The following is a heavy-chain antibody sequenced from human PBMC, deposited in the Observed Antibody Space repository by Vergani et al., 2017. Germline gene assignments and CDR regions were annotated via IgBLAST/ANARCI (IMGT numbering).Heavy chain of an antibody. J-gene: IGHJ6*02. CDR3: ATPQTVTAGGMEV. Sequence: EVQLVQSGAEVKKPGATMKISCKVSGYTFTDHCMHWVKQAPGKGLEWMGLVDPEDGETIYEEKFKGRVTIAADTSTDTAHLELSSLRSEDTAVYYCATPQTVTAGGMEVWGQGTTVIVSS. D-gene: IGHD2-21*02. CDR2: VDPEDGET. CDR1: GYTFTDHC. V-gene: IGHV1-69-2*01.